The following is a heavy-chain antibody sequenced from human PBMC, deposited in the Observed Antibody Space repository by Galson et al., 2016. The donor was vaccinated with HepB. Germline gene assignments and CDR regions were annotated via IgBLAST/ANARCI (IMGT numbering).Heavy chain of an antibody. CDR2: IHYSGNP. J-gene: IGHJ5*02. D-gene: IGHD3-10*01. V-gene: IGHV4-39*01. CDR1: GGSIISNVHY. CDR3: ARLVSGTSGWFDP. Sequence: SETLSLTCRVSGGSIISNVHYWAWIRQRPGKGLEWIGRIHYSGNPAYNPSLRTRVTISVDTRKDQFALTLPSVTAADTAVYYCARLVSGTSGWFDPWGRGTLVAVSS.